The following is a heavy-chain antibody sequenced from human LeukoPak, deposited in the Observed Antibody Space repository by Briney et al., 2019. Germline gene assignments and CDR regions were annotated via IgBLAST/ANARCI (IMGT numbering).Heavy chain of an antibody. Sequence: GGSLRLSCAASGFTFSNYEINWVRQAPGKGLEWVSYISSSSSTIYYADSVKGRFTISRDNAKNSLYLQMNSLRAEDTAVYYCARAYSTGYSSSWFSYWGQGTLVTVSS. CDR1: GFTFSNYE. CDR3: ARAYSTGYSSSWFSY. J-gene: IGHJ4*02. V-gene: IGHV3-48*03. CDR2: ISSSSSTI. D-gene: IGHD6-13*01.